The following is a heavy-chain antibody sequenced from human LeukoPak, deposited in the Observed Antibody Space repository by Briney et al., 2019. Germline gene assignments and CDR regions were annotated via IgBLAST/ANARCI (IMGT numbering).Heavy chain of an antibody. V-gene: IGHV4-39*07. CDR3: ARELHSGSYYFDY. CDR1: GGSITYY. D-gene: IGHD1-26*01. J-gene: IGHJ4*02. Sequence: SETLSLTCSVSGGSITYYWVWIRQPPGKGLEWIGSIYYSGSTYYNPSLKSRVTTSVDTSKNRFSLKLTSVTAADTAVYYCARELHSGSYYFDYWGQGTLVTVSS. CDR2: IYYSGST.